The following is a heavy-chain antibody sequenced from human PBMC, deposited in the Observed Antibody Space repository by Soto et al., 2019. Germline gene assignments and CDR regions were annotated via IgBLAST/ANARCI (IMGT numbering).Heavy chain of an antibody. CDR2: IYSSENT. Sequence: SETLSLTCTVSGGSVSSNSYSWGWIRQSPGKGLEWIGTIYSSENTYYNPSLLSRVTISVDTSKNEFSLRLSSVTAADTAVYYCARLNGYCVSTNCHSYYGMDVWGQGTTVTVSS. CDR1: GGSVSSNSYS. CDR3: ARLNGYCVSTNCHSYYGMDV. V-gene: IGHV4-39*01. D-gene: IGHD2-2*03. J-gene: IGHJ6*02.